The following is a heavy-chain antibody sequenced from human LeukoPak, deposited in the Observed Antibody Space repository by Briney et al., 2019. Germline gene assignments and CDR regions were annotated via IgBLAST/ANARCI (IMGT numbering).Heavy chain of an antibody. J-gene: IGHJ3*02. CDR2: IYYSGTT. D-gene: IGHD3-9*01. Sequence: SETLSLTCTVSGGSIDNNYWSWIRQPPGKGLEWIGYIYYSGTTNVNPSLRSRVTISVDASKNQFSLKLNSVTAADTAVYYCARRNILTEGEAFDIWGQGTLVTVSS. CDR1: GGSIDNNY. CDR3: ARRNILTEGEAFDI. V-gene: IGHV4-59*08.